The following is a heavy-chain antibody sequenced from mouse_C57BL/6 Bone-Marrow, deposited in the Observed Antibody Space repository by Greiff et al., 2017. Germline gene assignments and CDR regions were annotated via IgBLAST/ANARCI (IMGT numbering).Heavy chain of an antibody. V-gene: IGHV3-6*01. Sequence: EVQLQQSGPGLVKPSQSLSLTCSVTGYSITSGYYWNWIRQFPGNKLEWMGYISYDGSNNYNPSLKNRISITRDTSKNQFFLKLNSVTTEDTATYYCARSAVVDFDYWGQGTTLTVSS. CDR3: ARSAVVDFDY. CDR2: ISYDGSN. CDR1: GYSITSGYY. J-gene: IGHJ2*01. D-gene: IGHD1-1*01.